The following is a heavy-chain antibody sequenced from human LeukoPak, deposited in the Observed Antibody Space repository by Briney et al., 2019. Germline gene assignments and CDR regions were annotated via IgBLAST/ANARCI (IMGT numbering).Heavy chain of an antibody. V-gene: IGHV3-7*01. CDR1: GFIFSSYW. Sequence: PGGSLRLSCAASGFIFSSYWMSWVRQAPGKGLEWVANIKQDGSERYYVDSVKGRFTISRDNAKNSLFLQMSSLRAEDTAVYYCARAQGSGSYLYWGQGTLVTVSS. CDR2: IKQDGSER. J-gene: IGHJ4*02. D-gene: IGHD3-10*01. CDR3: ARAQGSGSYLY.